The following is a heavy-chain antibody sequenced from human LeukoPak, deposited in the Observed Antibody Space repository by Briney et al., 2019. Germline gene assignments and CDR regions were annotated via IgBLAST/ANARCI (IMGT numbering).Heavy chain of an antibody. CDR1: GGSISSGGYY. Sequence: SQTLSLTCTVSGGSISSGGYYWSWIRQPPGKGLEWIGYIYHSGSTYYNPSLKSRVTISVDRSKNQFSLKLSSVTAVDTAVYYCARMYNWNYVDYWGQGTLVTVSS. V-gene: IGHV4-30-2*01. CDR2: IYHSGST. J-gene: IGHJ4*02. D-gene: IGHD1-20*01. CDR3: ARMYNWNYVDY.